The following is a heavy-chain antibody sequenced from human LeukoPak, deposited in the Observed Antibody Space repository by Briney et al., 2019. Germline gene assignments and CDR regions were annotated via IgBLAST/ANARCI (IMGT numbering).Heavy chain of an antibody. CDR1: GFTFSSYG. CDR2: IRYDGSNK. D-gene: IGHD3-22*01. V-gene: IGHV3-30*02. J-gene: IGHJ6*03. Sequence: TGGSLRLSCAASGFTFSSYGMHWVRQAPGKGLEWVAFIRYDGSNKYYADSVKGRFTISRDNSKNTLYLQMNSLRAEDTAVYYCAKDPRRISMIVVIRRGYYMDVWGKGTTVTISS. CDR3: AKDPRRISMIVVIRRGYYMDV.